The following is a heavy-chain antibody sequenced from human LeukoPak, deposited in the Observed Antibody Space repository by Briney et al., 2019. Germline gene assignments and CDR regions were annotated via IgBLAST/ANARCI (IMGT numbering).Heavy chain of an antibody. V-gene: IGHV4-39*01. J-gene: IGHJ4*02. CDR1: GRSISSSSYY. Sequence: SETLSLTCPLPGRSISSSSYYWGWIRDPPGKGLEWIGSIYYSGSTYYNPSLKSRVTISVDTSKNQFSLKLSSVTAADTAVYYCARQLGYCSSTSCYADKVDYWGEGTLVTVSS. CDR3: ARQLGYCSSTSCYADKVDY. CDR2: IYYSGST. D-gene: IGHD2-2*01.